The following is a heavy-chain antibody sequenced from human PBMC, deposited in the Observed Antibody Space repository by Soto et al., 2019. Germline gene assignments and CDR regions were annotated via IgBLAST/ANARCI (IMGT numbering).Heavy chain of an antibody. CDR3: ARKMPVFAFDM. CDR1: GYTFTDYY. J-gene: IGHJ3*02. CDR2: ISPNSGDT. Sequence: ASVKVSCEASGYTFTDYYIHWVRQAPGQGLEGMGSISPNSGDTNYAQKFQGRVTVTRDTSTSTAYMELSRLRSDDTAVYYCARKMPVFAFDMWGQGTLVTVSS. V-gene: IGHV1-2*02. D-gene: IGHD2-2*01.